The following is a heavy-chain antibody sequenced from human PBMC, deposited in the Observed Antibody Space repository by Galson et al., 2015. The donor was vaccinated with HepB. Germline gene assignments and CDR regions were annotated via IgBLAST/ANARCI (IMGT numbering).Heavy chain of an antibody. V-gene: IGHV3-7*01. CDR1: GFTFSSYW. CDR3: ARLSLQWWQIGRWELLDY. Sequence: SLRLSCAASGFTFSSYWMSWVRQAPGKGLEWVANIKQDGSEKYYVDSVKGRFTISRDNAKNSLYLQMNSLRAADTAVYYCARLSLQWWQIGRWELLDYWGQGTLVTVSS. J-gene: IGHJ4*02. CDR2: IKQDGSEK. D-gene: IGHD1-26*01.